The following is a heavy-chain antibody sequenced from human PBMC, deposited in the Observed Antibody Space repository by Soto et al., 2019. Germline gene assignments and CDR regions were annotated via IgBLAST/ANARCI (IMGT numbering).Heavy chain of an antibody. D-gene: IGHD3-10*01. J-gene: IGHJ6*02. Sequence: SETLSLTCTVSGGSISSSSYYWGWIRQPPGKGLEWIGSIYYSGSTYYNPSLKSRVTISVDTSKNQFSLKLSSVTAADTAVYYCARHTRAGSWYYYYGMDVWGQGTTVTGSS. CDR1: GGSISSSSYY. CDR3: ARHTRAGSWYYYYGMDV. V-gene: IGHV4-39*01. CDR2: IYYSGST.